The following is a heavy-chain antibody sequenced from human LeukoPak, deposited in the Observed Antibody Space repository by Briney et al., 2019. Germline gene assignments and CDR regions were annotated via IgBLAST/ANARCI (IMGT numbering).Heavy chain of an antibody. J-gene: IGHJ4*02. CDR3: AKDYYYDSSGYYYFDY. CDR2: ISGSGGST. V-gene: IGHV3-23*01. D-gene: IGHD3-22*01. CDR1: GFTFSTYW. Sequence: PGGSLRLSCAASGFTFSTYWMHWVRQAPGKGLEWVSAISGSGGSTYYADSVKGRFTISRDNSKNTLYLQMNSLRAEDTAVYYCAKDYYYDSSGYYYFDYWGQGTLVTVSS.